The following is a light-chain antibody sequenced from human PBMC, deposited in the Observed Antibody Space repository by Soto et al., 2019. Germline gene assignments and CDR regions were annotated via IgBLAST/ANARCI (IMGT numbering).Light chain of an antibody. CDR2: EVS. CDR3: MQGTHWPLT. V-gene: IGKV2-30*01. Sequence: EVVMTQSPLSLPVTLGQPASISCRSTQSLLYSGGNTFLTWFHQRPGQPPRRLIYEVSNRDSGVPDRFSGSGSGTDFTLKISRVEAEDVGVYYCMQGTHWPLTFGGGTKVEIK. CDR1: QSLLYSGGNTF. J-gene: IGKJ4*01.